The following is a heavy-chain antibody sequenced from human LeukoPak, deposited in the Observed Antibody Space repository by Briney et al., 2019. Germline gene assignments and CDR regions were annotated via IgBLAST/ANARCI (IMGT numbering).Heavy chain of an antibody. J-gene: IGHJ4*02. V-gene: IGHV3-7*01. Sequence: GGSLRLSCEASGFTFSTYWMSWVRQAPGKGLEWVANIKEDGSEKYYVDSVKGGFTISRDNAKNSLYLQMNSLRAEDTAVYYCASGYYSRRFDYWGQGTLVTVSS. D-gene: IGHD3-22*01. CDR3: ASGYYSRRFDY. CDR2: IKEDGSEK. CDR1: GFTFSTYW.